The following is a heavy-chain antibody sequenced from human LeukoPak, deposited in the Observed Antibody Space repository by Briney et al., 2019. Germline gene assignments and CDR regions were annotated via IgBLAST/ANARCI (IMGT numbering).Heavy chain of an antibody. V-gene: IGHV1-8*01. CDR1: GCTFTSYD. D-gene: IGHD2-2*01. CDR2: MNPNSGNT. J-gene: IGHJ6*02. CDR3: ARVVPAGYYYYGMDV. Sequence: ASVKVSCKASGCTFTSYDINWVRQATGQGLEWMGWMNPNSGNTGYAQKFQGRVTMTRNTSISTAYMELSSLRSEDTAVYYCARVVPAGYYYYGMDVWGQGTTVTVSS.